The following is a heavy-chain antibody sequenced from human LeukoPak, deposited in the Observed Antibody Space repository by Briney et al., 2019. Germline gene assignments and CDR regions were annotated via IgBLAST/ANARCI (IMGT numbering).Heavy chain of an antibody. Sequence: GGSLRLSCAASGFTFSSYSMNWVRLAPGKGLEWVSSITSSSSYIYYADSVKGRFTISRDNAKNSLYLQMNSLRAEDTAVYYCARDPSSGWYGYAFDVWGQGTMGTVS. CDR2: ITSSSSYI. J-gene: IGHJ3*01. CDR1: GFTFSSYS. D-gene: IGHD6-19*01. CDR3: ARDPSSGWYGYAFDV. V-gene: IGHV3-21*01.